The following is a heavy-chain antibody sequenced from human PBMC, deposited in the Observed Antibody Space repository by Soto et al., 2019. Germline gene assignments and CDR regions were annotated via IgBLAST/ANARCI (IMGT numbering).Heavy chain of an antibody. D-gene: IGHD6-13*01. Sequence: ASVKVSCKASGYTFTGYYMHWVRQAPGQGLEWMGWINPNSGGTNYAQKFQGWVTMTRDTSISTAYMELSRLRSDDTAVYYCARGPPNSRSWPPDYWGQGTLVTVSS. CDR2: INPNSGGT. V-gene: IGHV1-2*04. J-gene: IGHJ4*02. CDR1: GYTFTGYY. CDR3: ARGPPNSRSWPPDY.